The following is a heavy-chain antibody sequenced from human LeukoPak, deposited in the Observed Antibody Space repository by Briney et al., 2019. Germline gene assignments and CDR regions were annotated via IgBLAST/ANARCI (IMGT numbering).Heavy chain of an antibody. CDR2: IYHSGST. CDR3: AREMGPYYYYMDV. J-gene: IGHJ6*03. V-gene: IGHV4-30-2*01. CDR1: GGSISSGGYY. D-gene: IGHD2-8*01. Sequence: SETLSLTCTVSGGSISSGGYYWSWIRQPPGKGLEWIGYIYHSGSTYYNPSLKSRVTISVDRSKNQFSLKLSSVTAADTAVYYCAREMGPYYYYMDVWGKGTTVTVSS.